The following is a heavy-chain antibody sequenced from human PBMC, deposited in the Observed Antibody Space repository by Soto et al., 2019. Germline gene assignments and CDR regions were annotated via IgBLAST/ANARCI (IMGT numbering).Heavy chain of an antibody. CDR3: ARISGCSRGWFAP. CDR2: IYYSGST. V-gene: IGHV4-59*01. CDR1: GGSISSYY. Sequence: QVQLQESGPGLVKPSETLSLTCTVSGGSISSYYWSWIRQPPGKGLEWIGYIYYSGSTNYNPSLKGRVTMPEATPKNQFSQKLGSVTAAAPAVYYCARISGCSRGWFAPWGQGTLVPVSS. J-gene: IGHJ5*02. D-gene: IGHD6-19*01.